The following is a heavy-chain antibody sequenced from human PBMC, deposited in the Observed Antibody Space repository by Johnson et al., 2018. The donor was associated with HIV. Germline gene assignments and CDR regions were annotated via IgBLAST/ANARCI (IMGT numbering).Heavy chain of an antibody. V-gene: IGHV3-30-3*01. CDR2: ISYDGSDK. D-gene: IGHD4-11*01. J-gene: IGHJ3*02. Sequence: VQLVESGGGLVKPGGSLRLSCAASGFMFSDYYMSWIRQAPGKGLEWVAVISYDGSDKYYADSVKGRFTISRDNSKNTLSLQMNSLRTEDTAVFYCARNHPQSSDAFDIWGQGTMVTVSS. CDR3: ARNHPQSSDAFDI. CDR1: GFMFSDYY.